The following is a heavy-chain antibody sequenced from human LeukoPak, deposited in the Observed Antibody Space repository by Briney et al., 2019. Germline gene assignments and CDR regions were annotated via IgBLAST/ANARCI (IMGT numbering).Heavy chain of an antibody. Sequence: GASVKVSCKVSGYTLTELSMHWVRQAPGKGLEWMGGFDPEDGETIYAQKFQGRVTMTEDTSTDTAYMELSSPRSEDTAVYYCATWPLGRRSGWFDPWGQGTLVTVSS. CDR1: GYTLTELS. V-gene: IGHV1-24*01. CDR2: FDPEDGET. J-gene: IGHJ5*02. D-gene: IGHD7-27*01. CDR3: ATWPLGRRSGWFDP.